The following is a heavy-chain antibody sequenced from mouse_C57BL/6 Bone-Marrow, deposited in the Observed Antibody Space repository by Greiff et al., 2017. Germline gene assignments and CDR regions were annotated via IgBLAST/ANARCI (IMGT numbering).Heavy chain of an antibody. V-gene: IGHV1-54*01. CDR3: ARSRAVPAGAMDY. CDR2: INPGSGGT. D-gene: IGHD1-1*01. Sequence: QVQLKESGAELVRPGTSVKVSCKASGYAFTNYLIEWVKQRPGQGLEWIGVINPGSGGTNYNEKFKGKATLTADKSSSTAYLQLSSLTSEDSAVYFCARSRAVPAGAMDYWGQGTSVTVSS. CDR1: GYAFTNYL. J-gene: IGHJ4*01.